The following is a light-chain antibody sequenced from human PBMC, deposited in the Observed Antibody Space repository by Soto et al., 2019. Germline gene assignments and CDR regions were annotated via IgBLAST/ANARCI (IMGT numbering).Light chain of an antibody. CDR2: GPS. CDR3: QHYVTSPSRA. Sequence: EIVLTQSPGTLSLSPGERAIFSCRASQSVSSSYLAWYQQKPGPALRLLIYGPSSRATDIPDRFSGSGSGTDFTLIISRLEPEEFALDYWQHYVTSPSRAFGQGTKVEFK. V-gene: IGKV3-20*01. CDR1: QSVSSSY. J-gene: IGKJ1*01.